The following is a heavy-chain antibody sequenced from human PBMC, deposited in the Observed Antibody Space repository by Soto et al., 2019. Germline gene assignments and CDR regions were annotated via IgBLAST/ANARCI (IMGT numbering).Heavy chain of an antibody. D-gene: IGHD1-1*01. V-gene: IGHV4-39*01. Sequence: QLQLQESGPGLVEPSETLSLTCTVSGGSISSSPYYWAWIRQPPGKGPQWIGNIYYNGNTFYNPSLKSRVAISIDTSKNQFSLRLSSVTASDTAVYYCARHGPLTNNWNQLNCWGQGTLVTVSS. CDR1: GGSISSSPYY. J-gene: IGHJ4*02. CDR2: IYYNGNT. CDR3: ARHGPLTNNWNQLNC.